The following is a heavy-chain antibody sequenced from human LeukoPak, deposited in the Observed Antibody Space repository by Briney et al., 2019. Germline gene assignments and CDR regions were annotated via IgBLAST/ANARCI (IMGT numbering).Heavy chain of an antibody. CDR1: GFTVSSNY. Sequence: GGSLRLSCAASGFTVSSNYMSWVRQAPGKGLEWVSVIYSGGSTYYADSVKGRFTISRDNSKNTLYLQMNSLRAEDTAVYYCARGPEYSRGWYVSHGYYFDYWGQGTLVTVSS. CDR3: ARGPEYSRGWYVSHGYYFDY. D-gene: IGHD6-19*01. CDR2: IYSGGST. J-gene: IGHJ4*02. V-gene: IGHV3-66*01.